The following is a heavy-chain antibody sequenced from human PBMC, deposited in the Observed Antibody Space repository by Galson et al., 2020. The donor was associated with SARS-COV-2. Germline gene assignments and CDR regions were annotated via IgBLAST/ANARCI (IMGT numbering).Heavy chain of an antibody. D-gene: IGHD6-19*01. CDR1: GGTFSSYA. CDR3: ARVEGSGWLGYGMDV. Sequence: SVKVSCKASGGTFSSYAISWVRQAPGQGLEWMGGIIPILGIANYAQKFQGRVTITADKSTSTAYMELSSLRSEDTAVYYCARVEGSGWLGYGMDVWGQGTTVTVSS. CDR2: IIPILGIA. V-gene: IGHV1-69*10. J-gene: IGHJ6*02.